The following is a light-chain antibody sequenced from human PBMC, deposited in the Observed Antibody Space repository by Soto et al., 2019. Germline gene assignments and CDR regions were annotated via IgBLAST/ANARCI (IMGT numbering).Light chain of an antibody. J-gene: IGKJ5*01. V-gene: IGKV1-9*01. CDR2: AAS. CDR3: QQCNSYPIT. Sequence: DIQLTQSPSFLSASVGDRVTITCRASQDIRSYLAWSQQKPGKAPKLLIYAASTLQSGVPSRFSGSGSGTEFTLTISSLQPEDFATYYCQQCNSYPITFGQGTRLEIK. CDR1: QDIRSY.